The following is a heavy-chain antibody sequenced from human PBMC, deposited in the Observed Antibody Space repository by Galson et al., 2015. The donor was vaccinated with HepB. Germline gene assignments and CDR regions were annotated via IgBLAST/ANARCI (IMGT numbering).Heavy chain of an antibody. Sequence: ETLSLTCTVSGGSINNYHWTWIRQPPGKGLEWIGSISYSGSTNYNPSLKSRLTISLDTSKNQFSLKLSSLTAADTAIYYCAREGGILRFLEWPARVRGDYWYFALWGRGTLATVSS. CDR1: GGSINNYH. D-gene: IGHD3-3*01. J-gene: IGHJ2*01. CDR3: AREGGILRFLEWPARVRGDYWYFAL. CDR2: ISYSGST. V-gene: IGHV4-59*01.